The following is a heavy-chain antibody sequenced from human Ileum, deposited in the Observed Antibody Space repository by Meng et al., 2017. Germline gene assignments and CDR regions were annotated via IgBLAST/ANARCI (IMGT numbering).Heavy chain of an antibody. CDR3: ARRAHYGDPPR. CDR2: VHHGGST. J-gene: IGHJ4*02. CDR1: GGSFSDYY. D-gene: IGHD4-17*01. Sequence: QVRLQQWGAGLLKPSETLSLTCGVYGGSFSDYYWTWIRQAPGKGLEWIGEVHHGGSTDYSASLKSRVTISLDRSKKEFSLKLTSVTAADTAVYYCARRAHYGDPPRWGQGTLVTVSS. V-gene: IGHV4-34*01.